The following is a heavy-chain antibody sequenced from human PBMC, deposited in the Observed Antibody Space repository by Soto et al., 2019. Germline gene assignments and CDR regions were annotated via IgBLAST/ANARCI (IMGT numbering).Heavy chain of an antibody. V-gene: IGHV3-33*01. D-gene: IGHD3-22*01. CDR2: IWYDGSSK. Sequence: QVQLVESGGGVVQPGRSLRLSCAASGFTFSSYGMHWVRQAPGKGLEWVAVIWYDGSSKYYADSVKGRFTISRDNSKNTLYLQMNSLRAEDTAVYYCARVPTYYYDSSGFSFDYWGQGTLVTVSS. J-gene: IGHJ4*02. CDR1: GFTFSSYG. CDR3: ARVPTYYYDSSGFSFDY.